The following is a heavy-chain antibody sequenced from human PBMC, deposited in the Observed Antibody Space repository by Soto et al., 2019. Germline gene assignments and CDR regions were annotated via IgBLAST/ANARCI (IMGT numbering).Heavy chain of an antibody. CDR2: ISSSSSYI. CDR3: ASGPQGSRKAAYFRNDAFDI. V-gene: IGHV3-21*01. D-gene: IGHD3-16*01. Sequence: EVQLVESGGGLVKPGGSLRLSCAASGFTFSSYSMNWVRQAPGKGLEWVSSISSSSSYIYYADSVKGRFTISRDNAKNSLYLQRNSLRAEDTAVYYCASGPQGSRKAAYFRNDAFDIWGQGTMVTVSS. CDR1: GFTFSSYS. J-gene: IGHJ3*02.